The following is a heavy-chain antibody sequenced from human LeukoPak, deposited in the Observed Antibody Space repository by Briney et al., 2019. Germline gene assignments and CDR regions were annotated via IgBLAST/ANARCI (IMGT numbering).Heavy chain of an antibody. CDR2: IYYSGNT. D-gene: IGHD5-12*01. Sequence: PSETLSLTCTVSGDSISGYYWSWIRQPPGKALDWIGYIYYSGNTNYNPSLESRVTMSVDTSKNQFSLKLTSVTAADTAVYFCARYRRDSGYYYLDYWGQGTLVTVSS. V-gene: IGHV4-59*01. CDR3: ARYRRDSGYYYLDY. CDR1: GDSISGYY. J-gene: IGHJ4*02.